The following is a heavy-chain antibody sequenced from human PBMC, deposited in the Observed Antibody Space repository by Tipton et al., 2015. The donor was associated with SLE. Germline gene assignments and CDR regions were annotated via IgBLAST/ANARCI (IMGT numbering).Heavy chain of an antibody. CDR1: GGSFSGYY. D-gene: IGHD1-26*01. CDR3: ARHRIVGATDDAFDI. V-gene: IGHV4-34*01. Sequence: LRLSCAVYGGSFSGYYWSWIRQPPGKGLEWIGSIYYSGSTYYNPSLKSRVTISVDTSKNQFSLKLSSVTAADTAVYYCARHRIVGATDDAFDIWGQGTMVTVSS. J-gene: IGHJ3*02. CDR2: IYYSGST.